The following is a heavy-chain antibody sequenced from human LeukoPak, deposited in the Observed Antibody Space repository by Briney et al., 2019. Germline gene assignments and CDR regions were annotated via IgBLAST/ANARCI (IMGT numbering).Heavy chain of an antibody. Sequence: PSETLSLTCTVSGGSISSSSYYWGWIRQPPGKGLEGIGSIYYSGSTYYNPSLKSRITISVETSKNRFSLNLSSVTAADTAVYYCASNIYYYDSSGYNTGGYYWGQGTLVTVSS. V-gene: IGHV4-39*01. CDR1: GGSISSSSYY. CDR3: ASNIYYYDSSGYNTGGYY. J-gene: IGHJ4*02. D-gene: IGHD3-22*01. CDR2: IYYSGST.